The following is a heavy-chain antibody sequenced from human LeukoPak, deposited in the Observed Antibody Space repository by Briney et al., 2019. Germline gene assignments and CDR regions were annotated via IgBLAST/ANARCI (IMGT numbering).Heavy chain of an antibody. CDR3: ARDFPELLGVWFDP. V-gene: IGHV6-1*01. Sequence: SQTLSLTCAISGDSVSSNSAAWNWIRQSPSRGLEWLGRTYYRSKWYNDHAVSVKSRITINPDTSKNQFSLQLNSVTPEDTAVYYCARDFPELLGVWFDPWGQGTLVTVSS. CDR1: GDSVSSNSAA. D-gene: IGHD1-26*01. CDR2: TYYRSKWYN. J-gene: IGHJ5*02.